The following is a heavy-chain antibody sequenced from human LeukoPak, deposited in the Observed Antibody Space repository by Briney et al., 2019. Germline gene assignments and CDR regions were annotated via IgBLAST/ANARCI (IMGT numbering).Heavy chain of an antibody. V-gene: IGHV4-38-2*01. D-gene: IGHD4-11*01. CDR2: IYHSGST. CDR3: ARHTPYSHRSDYYYMDV. Sequence: SETLSLTCAVSGYSISSGYYWGWIRQPPGKGLEWIGSIYHSGSTYYNPSLKSRVTISVDTSKNQFSLKLSSVTAADTAVYYCARHTPYSHRSDYYYMDVWGKGTTVTVSS. J-gene: IGHJ6*03. CDR1: GYSISSGYY.